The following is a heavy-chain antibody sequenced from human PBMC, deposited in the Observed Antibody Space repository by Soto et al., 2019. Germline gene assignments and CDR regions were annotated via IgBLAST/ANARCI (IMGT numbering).Heavy chain of an antibody. Sequence: QMQLVQSGAEVKKTGSTVTVSCQALGNTFTYRYLHWVXQXXXXXLEWXGWITPFSGDVHYAQKFQERVTITRDRSINTAYMRMSSLGSEDTAMYYCATGGAGSGPFTWELPDHWGQGTLVTVSS. J-gene: IGHJ4*02. D-gene: IGHD1-26*01. CDR2: ITPFSGDV. CDR3: ATGGAGSGPFTWELPDH. CDR1: GNTFTYRY. V-gene: IGHV1-45*02.